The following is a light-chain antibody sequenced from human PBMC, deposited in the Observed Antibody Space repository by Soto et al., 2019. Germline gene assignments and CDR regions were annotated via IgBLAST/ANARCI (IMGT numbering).Light chain of an antibody. V-gene: IGLV3-1*01. CDR1: KLGDKY. Sequence: SYELTQPPSVSVSPGQTASINCSGDKLGDKYACWYQQKPGQSPVLVIYQDSKRPSGIPERFSGSNSGNTATLTISGTQAMDEADYDCQAWDISTVVFGGGTQLTVL. J-gene: IGLJ2*01. CDR2: QDS. CDR3: QAWDISTVV.